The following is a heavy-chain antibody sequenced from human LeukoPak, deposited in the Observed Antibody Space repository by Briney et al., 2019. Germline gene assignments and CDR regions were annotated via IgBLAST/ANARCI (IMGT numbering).Heavy chain of an antibody. CDR2: IIPILGIS. J-gene: IGHJ3*02. CDR3: ARSSTQVVVPAADGAFDI. Sequence: SVTVSCKASGGTFSSYTISWVRQAPGQGLAWMGRIIPILGISNYAQKFQGRVTITADKSTSPAYTELSSLRSEDTAVYYCARSSTQVVVPAADGAFDIWGQGTMVTVSS. CDR1: GGTFSSYT. D-gene: IGHD2-2*01. V-gene: IGHV1-69*02.